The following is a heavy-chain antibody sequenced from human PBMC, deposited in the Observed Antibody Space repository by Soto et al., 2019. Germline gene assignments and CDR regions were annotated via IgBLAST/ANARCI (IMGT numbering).Heavy chain of an antibody. V-gene: IGHV6-1*01. CDR1: GDSVSSNSAA. D-gene: IGHD3-3*01. Sequence: PSQTLSLTCAISGDSVSSNSAAWNWIRQSPSRGLEWLGRTYYRSKWYNDYAVSVKSRITINPDTSKNQFSLQLNSVTPEDTAVCYCARTGDFWSGYPYYYYGMDVWGQGTTVTVSS. CDR3: ARTGDFWSGYPYYYYGMDV. J-gene: IGHJ6*02. CDR2: TYYRSKWYN.